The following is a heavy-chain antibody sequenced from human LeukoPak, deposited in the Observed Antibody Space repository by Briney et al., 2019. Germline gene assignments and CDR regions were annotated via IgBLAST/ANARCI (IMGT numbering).Heavy chain of an antibody. CDR2: IYYTGST. D-gene: IGHD3-22*01. Sequence: PSETLSLTCTVSGGSISSYYWSWIRQPPGKGLEWIGSIYYTGSTNYNPSLKSRVTISVDTSKNQFSLKLSSVTAADTAVYYCARGGGDYYYYDSSGKSEYFQHWGQGTLVTVSS. J-gene: IGHJ1*01. CDR3: ARGGGDYYYYDSSGKSEYFQH. V-gene: IGHV4-59*01. CDR1: GGSISSYY.